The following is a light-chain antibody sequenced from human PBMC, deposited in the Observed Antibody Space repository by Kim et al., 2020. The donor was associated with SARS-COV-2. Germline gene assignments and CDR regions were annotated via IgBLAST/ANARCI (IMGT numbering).Light chain of an antibody. CDR2: GAS. CDR3: QQYNNWPRT. J-gene: IGKJ1*01. CDR1: QSVSSSY. V-gene: IGKV3D-15*01. Sequence: SPGERATLACRASQSVSSSYLAWYQQKPGQAPRLLIYGASSRATGIPDRFSGSGSGTEFTLTISSLQSEDFAVYYCQQYNNWPRTFGQGTKVDIK.